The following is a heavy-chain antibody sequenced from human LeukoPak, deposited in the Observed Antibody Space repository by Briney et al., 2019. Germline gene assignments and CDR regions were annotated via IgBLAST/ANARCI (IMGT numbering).Heavy chain of an antibody. CDR3: ARVFGGSGWYDAFDI. Sequence: PGGSLRLSCAASGLTVSSNYMSRVRQAPGKGLEWVSVIYSGGSTYYADSVKGRFTISRDNSKNTLYLQMNSLRAEDTAVYYCARVFGGSGWYDAFDIWGQGTMVTVSS. CDR2: IYSGGST. J-gene: IGHJ3*02. CDR1: GLTVSSNY. V-gene: IGHV3-66*01. D-gene: IGHD6-19*01.